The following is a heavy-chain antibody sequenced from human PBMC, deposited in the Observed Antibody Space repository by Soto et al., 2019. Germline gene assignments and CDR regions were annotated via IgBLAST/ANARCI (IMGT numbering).Heavy chain of an antibody. V-gene: IGHV4-59*01. CDR1: GGSITNYY. CDR3: ARAIIRPYYFDY. CDR2: IHSGGGT. J-gene: IGHJ4*02. D-gene: IGHD3-10*01. Sequence: SETLSLTCTVSGGSITNYYGTWIRQPPGKGLEWIGYIHSGGGTMYKSSLENRVTILVDTSKNQFSLNLSSLRSEDTALYFCARAIIRPYYFDYWGQGTLVTVSS.